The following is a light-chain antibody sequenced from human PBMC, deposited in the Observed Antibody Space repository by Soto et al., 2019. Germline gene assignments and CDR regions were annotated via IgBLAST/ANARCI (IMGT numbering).Light chain of an antibody. V-gene: IGKV1-9*01. CDR2: TAS. CDR1: QDTTTY. J-gene: IGKJ5*01. CDR3: QQFSSYPIT. Sequence: DIQLTQSPSFLSASVGDRVTIACRASQDTTTYLAWYQQKPGKAPKLLISTASTLQSGVPSRFSGSGSGTEFTLTISGLQPEDFATYYCQQFSSYPITFAQGTRLDIK.